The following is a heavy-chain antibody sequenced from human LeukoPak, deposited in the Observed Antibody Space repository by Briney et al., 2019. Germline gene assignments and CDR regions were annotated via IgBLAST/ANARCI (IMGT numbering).Heavy chain of an antibody. J-gene: IGHJ4*02. V-gene: IGHV4-59*01. CDR3: ARSGSYSGICDY. CDR1: GGSINNYY. Sequence: SETLSLTCIVSGGSINNYYWSWIRQPPGKGLEWIGYIYYSGSTNYNPSLKSRVTISVDTSKNQFSLNLTSVTPADTAVYYCARSGSYSGICDYWGQGSLVTVSS. CDR2: IYYSGST. D-gene: IGHD1-26*01.